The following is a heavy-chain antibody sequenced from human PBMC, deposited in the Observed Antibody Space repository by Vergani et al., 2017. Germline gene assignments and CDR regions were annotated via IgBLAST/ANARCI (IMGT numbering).Heavy chain of an antibody. CDR3: ARASLRALVGYYYYMGV. V-gene: IGHV4-30-2*01. CDR1: GDSITNGGFS. CDR2: IFPSGNS. D-gene: IGHD3-16*02. Sequence: QLQLQESGSGLVKPSQTLSLTCAVSGDSITNGGFSWNWLRQPPGKGPEWIGYIFPSGNSDYNPSLKNRVSISLDKSKNQFSLWVNSVTAADTAVYFCARASLRALVGYYYYMGVWGKGKTVVVSS. J-gene: IGHJ6*03.